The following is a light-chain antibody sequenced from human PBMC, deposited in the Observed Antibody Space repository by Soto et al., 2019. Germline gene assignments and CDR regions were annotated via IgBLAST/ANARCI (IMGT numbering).Light chain of an antibody. CDR3: QQYGSSPPWP. V-gene: IGKV3-20*01. Sequence: EIVLTQSPGTRSLSPGERATLSCRASQSVSSSYLAWYQQKPGQAPRLLIYGASSRATGIPDRFSGSGSGTDFTLTISRLEPEDFAVYYCQQYGSSPPWPFGQGTKVDI. J-gene: IGKJ1*01. CDR1: QSVSSSY. CDR2: GAS.